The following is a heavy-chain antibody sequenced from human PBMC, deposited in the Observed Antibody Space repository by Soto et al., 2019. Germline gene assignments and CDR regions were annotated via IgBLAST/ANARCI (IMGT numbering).Heavy chain of an antibody. CDR1: GYTFTAYT. Sequence: ASVKVSCKASGYTFTAYTIHWVRQAPGQRLEWMGWVTAGRGNTDYSQKFQGRVTITRDTSASTAYMELYSLRSEDTAVYYCARENPPQAGSYYDSWGQGTLVTVSS. D-gene: IGHD3-10*01. J-gene: IGHJ5*01. CDR3: ARENPPQAGSYYDS. CDR2: VTAGRGNT. V-gene: IGHV1-3*01.